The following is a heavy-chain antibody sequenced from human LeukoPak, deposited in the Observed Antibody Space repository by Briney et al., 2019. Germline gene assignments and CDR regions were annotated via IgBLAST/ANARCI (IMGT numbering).Heavy chain of an antibody. V-gene: IGHV4-38-2*02. Sequence: SETLSLTCTVSGYSISSGYYWGWIRQPPGKGLEWIGSIYHSGSTYYNPSLKSRVTISVDTSKNQFSLKLSSVTAADTAVYYCARYGPAVIAAAGTDYWGQGTLVTVSS. CDR3: ARYGPAVIAAAGTDY. D-gene: IGHD6-13*01. CDR1: GYSISSGYY. CDR2: IYHSGST. J-gene: IGHJ4*02.